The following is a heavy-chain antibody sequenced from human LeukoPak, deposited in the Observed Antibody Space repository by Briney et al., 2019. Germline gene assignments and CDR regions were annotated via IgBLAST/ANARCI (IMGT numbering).Heavy chain of an antibody. CDR1: GFTFSSYA. D-gene: IGHD3-22*01. CDR2: INSDGSSA. V-gene: IGHV3-74*01. CDR3: AIGVVITTAFDN. Sequence: GGSLRLSCAASGFTFSSYAMHWVRQAPGKGLVWVSGINSDGSSATYADSVKGRFTISRDNAKNTLYLEMNSLRAEDMAVYYCAIGVVITTAFDNWGQGTLVTVSS. J-gene: IGHJ4*02.